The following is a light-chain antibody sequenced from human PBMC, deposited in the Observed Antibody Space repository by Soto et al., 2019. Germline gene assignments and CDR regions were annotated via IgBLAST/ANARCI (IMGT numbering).Light chain of an antibody. CDR1: SSDVGSYNR. Sequence: QSALTQPPSVSGSPGQSVTISCTGTSSDVGSYNRVSWYQQPPGTAPKLMIYEVTNRPSGVPNRFSASKSGNTASLTISGLQAEDEADSYCTSYTSSRTWVFGGGTKVTVL. CDR2: EVT. J-gene: IGLJ3*02. CDR3: TSYTSSRTWV. V-gene: IGLV2-18*02.